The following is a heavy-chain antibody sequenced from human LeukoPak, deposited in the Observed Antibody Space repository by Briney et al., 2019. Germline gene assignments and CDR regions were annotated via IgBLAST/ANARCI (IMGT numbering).Heavy chain of an antibody. D-gene: IGHD3-9*01. J-gene: IGHJ6*02. CDR3: ARDGRYFVRGGMDV. Sequence: KPSETLSLTCTVSGGSISAYYWSWIRQHPGKGLEWIGYIYYSGSTYYNPSLKSRVTISVDTSKNQFSLKLSSVTAADTAVYYCARDGRYFVRGGMDVWGQGTTVTVSS. V-gene: IGHV4-31*03. CDR2: IYYSGST. CDR1: GGSISAYY.